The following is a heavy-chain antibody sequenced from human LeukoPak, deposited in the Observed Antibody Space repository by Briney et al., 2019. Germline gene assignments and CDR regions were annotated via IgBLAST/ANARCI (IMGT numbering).Heavy chain of an antibody. V-gene: IGHV4-39*01. CDR1: GGSISSSSYY. CDR2: IYYSGST. CDR3: ARHSLPYDAFDI. D-gene: IGHD2-21*02. Sequence: SETLSLTCTVSGGSISSSSYYWGWIRQSPGKGLEWIGSIYYSGSTYYNPSLKSRVTISVDTSKNQFSLKLSSVTAADTAVYYCARHSLPYDAFDIWGQGTMVTVSS. J-gene: IGHJ3*02.